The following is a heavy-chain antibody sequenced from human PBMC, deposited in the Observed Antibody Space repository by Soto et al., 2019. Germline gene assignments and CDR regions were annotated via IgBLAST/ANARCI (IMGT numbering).Heavy chain of an antibody. V-gene: IGHV1-69*13. CDR3: ARESGYYDILTGYYKPYYYYGMDV. CDR2: IIPIFGTA. D-gene: IGHD3-9*01. CDR1: GGTFSSYA. J-gene: IGHJ6*02. Sequence: ASVKVSCKASGGTFSSYAISWGRQAPGQGLEWMGGIIPIFGTANYAQKFQGRVTITADESTSTAYMELSSLRSEDTAVYYCARESGYYDILTGYYKPYYYYGMDVWGQGTTVTVSS.